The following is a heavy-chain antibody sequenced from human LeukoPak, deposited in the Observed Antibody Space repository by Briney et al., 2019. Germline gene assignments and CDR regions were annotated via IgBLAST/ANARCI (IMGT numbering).Heavy chain of an antibody. V-gene: IGHV4-31*03. J-gene: IGHJ4*02. Sequence: SETLSLTCRVASVPVSSGNFHCSWIRQHPGMGLEWIGFISASGNSYYNPSLKSRISMSLDTSENLFSLRLNSVTAADTAVYYCATYYVGRGGTGYWGPGTLVTVSS. D-gene: IGHD3-22*01. CDR3: ATYYVGRGGTGY. CDR1: SVPVSSGNFH. CDR2: ISASGNS.